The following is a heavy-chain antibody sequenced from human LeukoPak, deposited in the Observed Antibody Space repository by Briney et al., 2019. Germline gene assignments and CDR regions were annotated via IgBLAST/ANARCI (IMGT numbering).Heavy chain of an antibody. CDR3: ARERKQQLEYNWFDP. Sequence: GGSLRLSCAASGFTFSSYWMHWVRQAPGKGLVWVSRINSDGSSTSYADSVKGRFTIPRDNAKNTLYLQMNSLRAEDTAVYYCARERKQQLEYNWFDPWGQGTLVTVSS. D-gene: IGHD6-13*01. J-gene: IGHJ5*02. V-gene: IGHV3-74*01. CDR1: GFTFSSYW. CDR2: INSDGSST.